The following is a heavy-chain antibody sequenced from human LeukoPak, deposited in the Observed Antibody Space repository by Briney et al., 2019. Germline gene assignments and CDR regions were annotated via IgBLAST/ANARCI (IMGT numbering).Heavy chain of an antibody. CDR2: ISYDGSNK. D-gene: IGHD6-13*01. CDR3: AREGYSSSWALFDY. CDR1: GFTFSSYA. Sequence: PGRSLRLSCAASGFTFSSYAMHWVRQAPGKGLEWVAVISYDGSNKYYADSVKGRFTISRDNSKNTLYLQMNSLRAEDTAVYYCAREGYSSSWALFDYWGQGTLVTVSS. J-gene: IGHJ4*02. V-gene: IGHV3-30*04.